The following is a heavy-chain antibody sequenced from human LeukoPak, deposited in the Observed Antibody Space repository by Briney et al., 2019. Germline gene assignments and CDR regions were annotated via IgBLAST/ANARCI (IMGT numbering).Heavy chain of an antibody. J-gene: IGHJ4*02. CDR2: TNPSGGST. CDR3: ATSPDCTNGVCFDY. V-gene: IGHV1-46*01. Sequence: ASLKVSCKASRYTSTSDNMHWVRDGPGQGLERMGITNPSGGSTSYAQKFQGRVTMTRDMSTSTVYMELSSLRSEDTAVYYCATSPDCTNGVCFDYWGQGTLVTVSS. CDR1: RYTSTSDN. D-gene: IGHD2-8*01.